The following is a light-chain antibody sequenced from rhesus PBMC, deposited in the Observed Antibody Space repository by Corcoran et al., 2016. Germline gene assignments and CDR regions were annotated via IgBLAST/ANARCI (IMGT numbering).Light chain of an antibody. CDR1: LILSNN. Sequence: EVVMAQSPATLALSPGERATLSCRASLILSNNLAWYQQRPGQAPRLLIHGAANRATGVPDRFSGSGSGTDFTLTIRSLEPEDVGVYFCLQTSNWPRTFGQGTKVEI. CDR3: LQTSNWPRT. V-gene: IGKV3-24*04. CDR2: GAA. J-gene: IGKJ1*01.